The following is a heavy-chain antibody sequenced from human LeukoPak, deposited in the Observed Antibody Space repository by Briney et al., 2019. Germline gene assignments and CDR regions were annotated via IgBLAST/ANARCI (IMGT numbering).Heavy chain of an antibody. D-gene: IGHD2-2*01. V-gene: IGHV3-7*01. CDR3: GRLAHNAWYAIDF. J-gene: IGHJ4*02. Sequence: PGGSLRLSCAASGFTFNTYAMSWVRQAPGKGLEWLANILPDGSQKYYVDSVKGRFTISRDNPKNSLYLQINNLRAEDTAVYYCGRLAHNAWYAIDFWGQGTLVTVSS. CDR2: ILPDGSQK. CDR1: GFTFNTYA.